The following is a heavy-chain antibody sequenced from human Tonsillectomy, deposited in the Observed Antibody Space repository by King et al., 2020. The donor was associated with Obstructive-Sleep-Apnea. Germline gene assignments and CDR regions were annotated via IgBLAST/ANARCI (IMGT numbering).Heavy chain of an antibody. CDR3: AHRRAATYYFAY. CDR1: GFSLSTSGVG. J-gene: IGHJ4*02. D-gene: IGHD6-13*01. CDR2: IYWDDEK. Sequence: ITLKESGPTLVKPTQTLTLTCTFSGFSLSTSGVGVGWIRQPPGKALEWLALIYWDDEKRYSPSLKNRLTITKDTSKNQVVLTMTNMDTVDTATYYRAHRRAATYYFAYWGQGTLVTVSS. V-gene: IGHV2-5*02.